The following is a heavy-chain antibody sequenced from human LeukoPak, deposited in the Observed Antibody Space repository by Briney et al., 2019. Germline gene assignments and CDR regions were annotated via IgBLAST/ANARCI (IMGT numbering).Heavy chain of an antibody. D-gene: IGHD2-15*01. CDR3: ARWGYCSGGSCYYSYFYYYGMDV. J-gene: IGHJ6*02. CDR2: INHSGST. Sequence: SETLSLTCAAYGGSFSGYYWSWIRQPPGKGLEWIGEINHSGSTNYNPSLKSRVTISVDTSKNQFSLKLSSVTAADTAVYYCARWGYCSGGSCYYSYFYYYGMDVWGQGTTVTVSS. V-gene: IGHV4-34*01. CDR1: GGSFSGYY.